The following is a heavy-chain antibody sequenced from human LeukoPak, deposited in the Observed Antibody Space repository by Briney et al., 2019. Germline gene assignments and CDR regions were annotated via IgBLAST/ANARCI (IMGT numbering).Heavy chain of an antibody. D-gene: IGHD5-24*01. Sequence: SETLSLTCTVSGGSISRYYWSWIRQPPGKGLEWIGYISYMGSTDYNPSLKSRVTMSVDTSKNQFFLKLKSVTPADTAIYYCTRDRRDGYNYVDVWGQGTLVTVSS. CDR1: GGSISRYY. CDR3: TRDRRDGYNYVDV. CDR2: ISYMGST. J-gene: IGHJ4*02. V-gene: IGHV4-59*01.